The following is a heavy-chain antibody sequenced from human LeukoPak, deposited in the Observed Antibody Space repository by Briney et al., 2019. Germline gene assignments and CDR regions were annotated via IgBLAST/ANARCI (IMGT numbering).Heavy chain of an antibody. J-gene: IGHJ6*04. D-gene: IGHD4-17*01. CDR3: ARIDYADYVLGGMDV. CDR2: IFYSGSA. V-gene: IGHV4-30-4*01. CDR1: GGSIRSGDYY. Sequence: SETLSLTCTVSGGSIRSGDYYWNWIRQPPGKDLEWIGYIFYSGSAYYNPSPKSRVTISVDTSKNQFSLKLTSVTAADTAVYYCARIDYADYVLGGMDVWGKGTTVTVSS.